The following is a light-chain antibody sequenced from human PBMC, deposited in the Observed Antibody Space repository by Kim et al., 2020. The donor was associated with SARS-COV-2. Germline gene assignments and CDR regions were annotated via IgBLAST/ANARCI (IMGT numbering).Light chain of an antibody. V-gene: IGLV2-8*01. J-gene: IGLJ2*01. Sequence: GQSGNISCPGSHSDTGRYNYVSWYQKYPGRAPKHMIYDVGRRPSGGPDRFSGSKSGNTASLTVSGLQAADEADYYCSSYTGSNTLIFGRGTQLTVL. CDR1: HSDTGRYNY. CDR3: SSYTGSNTLI. CDR2: DVG.